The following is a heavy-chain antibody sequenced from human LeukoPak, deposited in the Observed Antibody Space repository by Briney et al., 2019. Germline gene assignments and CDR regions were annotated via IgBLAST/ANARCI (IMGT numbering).Heavy chain of an antibody. J-gene: IGHJ4*02. CDR3: AKEYYDFWSGYYYFDY. Sequence: PGGSLRPSCAASGFTFSNYAMSWVRQAPGKGLEWVSAIGGSGSSTYYADSVKGRFTISRDNSKNTLYLQMNSLRAEDTAVYYCAKEYYDFWSGYYYFDYWGQGTLVTVSS. D-gene: IGHD3-3*01. V-gene: IGHV3-23*01. CDR1: GFTFSNYA. CDR2: IGGSGSST.